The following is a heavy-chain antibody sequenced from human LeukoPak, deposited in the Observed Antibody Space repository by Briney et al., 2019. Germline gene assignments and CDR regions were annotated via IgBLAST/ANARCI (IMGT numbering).Heavy chain of an antibody. CDR1: GFTFSSYV. Sequence: GGSLRLSCAASGFTFSSYVMHWVRQAPGKGLEWVSSISGSSSYIYYADSVKGRFTISRDNAKNSLYLQMNSLRAEDTAVYYCARGGGFMITFGGEYYFDYWGQGTLVTVSS. CDR2: ISGSSSYI. D-gene: IGHD3-16*01. J-gene: IGHJ4*02. CDR3: ARGGGFMITFGGEYYFDY. V-gene: IGHV3-21*01.